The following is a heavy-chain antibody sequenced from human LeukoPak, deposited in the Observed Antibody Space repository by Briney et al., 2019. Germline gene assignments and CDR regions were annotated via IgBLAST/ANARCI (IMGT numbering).Heavy chain of an antibody. CDR3: ARGYTTGWYSEYFQH. Sequence: SETLSLTCAVSGGSISSGGYSWSWIRQPPGKGLEWSGYIYHSGSTYYNPSLKSRVTIIVDRSKNQFSLQLSSVTAADTAVCYCARGYTTGWYSEYFQHWGQGTLVTVSS. V-gene: IGHV4-30-2*01. D-gene: IGHD6-19*01. CDR2: IYHSGST. J-gene: IGHJ1*01. CDR1: GGSISSGGYS.